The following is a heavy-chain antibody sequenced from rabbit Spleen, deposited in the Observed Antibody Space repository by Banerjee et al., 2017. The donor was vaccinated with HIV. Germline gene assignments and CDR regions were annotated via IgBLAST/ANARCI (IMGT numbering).Heavy chain of an antibody. CDR1: GFDFSVYG. CDR3: VRAPYGGSNSHNFNL. D-gene: IGHD4-2*01. CDR2: IDPIFGRT. Sequence: QEQLVESGGGLVQPGGSLKLSCKASGFDFSVYGLSWVRQAPGKGLEWIGYIDPIFGRTYYASWVNGRFTISSHNAQNTLYLQLSSLTAADTATYFCVRAPYGGSNSHNFNLWGQGTLVTVS. J-gene: IGHJ4*01. V-gene: IGHV1S47*01.